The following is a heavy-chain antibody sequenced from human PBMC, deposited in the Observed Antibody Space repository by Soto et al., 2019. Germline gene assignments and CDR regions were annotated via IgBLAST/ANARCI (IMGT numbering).Heavy chain of an antibody. V-gene: IGHV4-31*03. Sequence: SETLSLTCTVSGDSISGGASFWSWIRQPPGKGLEWTANVYYSGSSYYNPSLKSRLTISVDTTKNQFSLQLKSMTAADTAVYYCAKLSCTSSTCYFPGWFDPWGQGTLVTVSS. J-gene: IGHJ5*02. CDR2: VYYSGSS. D-gene: IGHD2-2*01. CDR3: AKLSCTSSTCYFPGWFDP. CDR1: GDSISGGASF.